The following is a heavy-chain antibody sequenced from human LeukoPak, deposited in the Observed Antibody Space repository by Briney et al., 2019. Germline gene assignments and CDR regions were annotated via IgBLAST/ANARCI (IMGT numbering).Heavy chain of an antibody. CDR1: GITFSSFW. D-gene: IGHD6-19*01. CDR3: ARRRAVAGIFDY. Sequence: LRLSCAVSGITFSSFWMSWVRQAPGKGLEWIGYISYSGTTYYNPSLGSRITISLDTSKNQFSLKLSSVTAADTTVYYCARRRAVAGIFDYWGQGTLVTVSS. J-gene: IGHJ4*02. V-gene: IGHV4-31*02. CDR2: ISYSGTT.